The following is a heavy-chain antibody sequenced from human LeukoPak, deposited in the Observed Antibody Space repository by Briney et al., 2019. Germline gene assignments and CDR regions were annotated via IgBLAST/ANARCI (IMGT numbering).Heavy chain of an antibody. J-gene: IGHJ4*02. CDR3: ARGVPEYYDFWSGYFYYFDY. Sequence: NPSETLSLTCTVSGGSISSYYWSWIRQPPGKGLEWIGYIYYSGSTNYNPSLRSRVTISVDTYKKQFSLKLTSVTAADTAVYYCARGVPEYYDFWSGYFYYFDYWGQGTLVTVSS. CDR2: IYYSGST. V-gene: IGHV4-59*01. D-gene: IGHD3-3*01. CDR1: GGSISSYY.